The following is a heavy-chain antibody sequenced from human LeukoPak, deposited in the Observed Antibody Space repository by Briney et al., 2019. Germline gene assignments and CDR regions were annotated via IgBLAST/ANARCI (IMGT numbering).Heavy chain of an antibody. CDR3: ARCPVTTSAFDAFDI. J-gene: IGHJ3*02. Sequence: GGSLRLSCAASGFTVSSNYMSWVRQAPGKGLEWVSVIYSGDNRYYADSVKGRFTVSRDNSENTVYLQMNSLRVDDTAMYYCARCPVTTSAFDAFDIWGQGTMVTVSS. V-gene: IGHV3-53*01. D-gene: IGHD4-17*01. CDR2: IYSGDNR. CDR1: GFTVSSNY.